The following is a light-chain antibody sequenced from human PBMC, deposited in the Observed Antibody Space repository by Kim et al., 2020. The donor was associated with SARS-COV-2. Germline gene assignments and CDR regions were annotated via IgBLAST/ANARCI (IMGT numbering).Light chain of an antibody. CDR1: SSDVGSYNL. J-gene: IGLJ1*01. CDR2: EVT. CDR3: CSYAGTPYV. V-gene: IGLV2-23*02. Sequence: QSALTQPASVSGSPGQSITISCTGTSSDVGSYNLVSWYQHHPGKAPKLMIYEVTKRPSGVSNRFSGSKSGNTASLTISGLQAEDEADYYCCSYAGTPYVFGTGTKVTVL.